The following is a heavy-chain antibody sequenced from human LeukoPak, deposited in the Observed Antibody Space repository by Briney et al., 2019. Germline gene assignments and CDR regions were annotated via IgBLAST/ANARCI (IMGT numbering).Heavy chain of an antibody. Sequence: SVKVSCKACGLTFSNSAFQWVRQAGGQRVEWIGWIVVGSDSTKYAQKFQESVSITRHMSTSTVYMELSSLRSEDTAVYYCTAEIYRGHVYSYYYGMDVWGQGTTVTVFS. D-gene: IGHD3-16*02. CDR1: GLTFSNSA. V-gene: IGHV1-58*01. J-gene: IGHJ6*02. CDR3: TAEIYRGHVYSYYYGMDV. CDR2: IVVGSDST.